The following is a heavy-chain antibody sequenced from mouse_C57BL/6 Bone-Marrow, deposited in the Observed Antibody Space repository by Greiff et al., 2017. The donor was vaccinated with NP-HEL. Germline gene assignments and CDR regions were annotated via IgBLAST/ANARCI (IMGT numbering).Heavy chain of an antibody. Sequence: LLESGAELVRPGASVKMSCKASGYTFTSYNMHWVKQTPRQGLEWIGAIYPGNGDTSYNQKFKGKATLTVDKSSSTAYMQLSSLTSEDSAVYFCAKGDYGSSYYFDYWGQGTTLTVSS. CDR2: IYPGNGDT. CDR3: AKGDYGSSYYFDY. CDR1: GYTFTSYN. V-gene: IGHV1-12*01. D-gene: IGHD1-1*01. J-gene: IGHJ2*01.